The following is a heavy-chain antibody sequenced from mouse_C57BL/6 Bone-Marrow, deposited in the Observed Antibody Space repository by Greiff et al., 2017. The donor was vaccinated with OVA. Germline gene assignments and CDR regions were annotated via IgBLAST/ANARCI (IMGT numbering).Heavy chain of an antibody. CDR1: GYSITSGYY. CDR3: AREGGNLYAMDY. V-gene: IGHV3-6*01. J-gene: IGHJ4*01. D-gene: IGHD2-1*01. Sequence: VQLKESGPGLVKPSQSLSLTCSVTGYSITSGYYWNWIRQFPGNKLEWMGYISYDGSNNYNPSLKNRISITRDTSKNQFFLKLNSVTTEDTATYYCAREGGNLYAMDYWGQGTSVTVSS. CDR2: ISYDGSN.